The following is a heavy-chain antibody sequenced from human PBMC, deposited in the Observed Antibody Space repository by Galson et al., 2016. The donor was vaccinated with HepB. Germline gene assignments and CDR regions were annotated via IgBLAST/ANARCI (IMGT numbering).Heavy chain of an antibody. J-gene: IGHJ3*02. CDR3: ARDRDCNGHRCYSEERGLDI. V-gene: IGHV1-18*04. Sequence: SVKVSCKASGYTFTNYAMTWVRQAPGQGLEWMGWISAYNGNTNYAQKLQGRVTMTTDTSTSTAHMELRSLRSDDAAVYFCARDRDCNGHRCYSEERGLDIWGQGTVVTVSS. D-gene: IGHD2-15*01. CDR2: ISAYNGNT. CDR1: GYTFTNYA.